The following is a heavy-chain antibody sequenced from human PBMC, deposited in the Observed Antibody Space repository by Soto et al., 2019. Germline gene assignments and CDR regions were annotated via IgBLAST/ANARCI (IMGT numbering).Heavy chain of an antibody. CDR2: IKSKRDGGKT. CDR3: VEGWNDF. D-gene: IGHD1-1*01. Sequence: HLVESGGDLVKPWGSLRLSCAASGFMFSSAWMSWVRQAPVKGLEWVGRIKSKRDGGKTDYAPPVKGRFVISRDDSKNTLYLQMNSLKTDDTAVYYCVEGWNDFWGQGTLVAVSS. J-gene: IGHJ4*02. V-gene: IGHV3-15*01. CDR1: GFMFSSAW.